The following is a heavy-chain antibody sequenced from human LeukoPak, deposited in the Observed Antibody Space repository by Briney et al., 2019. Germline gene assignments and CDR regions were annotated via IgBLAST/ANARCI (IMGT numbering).Heavy chain of an antibody. Sequence: SETLSLTCTVSGGSISSYYWSWIRQPPGKGLEWIGYIYYSGSTNYNPSLKSRVTISVDTSKNQFSLKLSSVTAADTAVYYCARARSGSPDYWGQGTLVTVSS. CDR2: IYYSGST. V-gene: IGHV4-59*08. CDR1: GGSISSYY. D-gene: IGHD1-26*01. J-gene: IGHJ4*02. CDR3: ARARSGSPDY.